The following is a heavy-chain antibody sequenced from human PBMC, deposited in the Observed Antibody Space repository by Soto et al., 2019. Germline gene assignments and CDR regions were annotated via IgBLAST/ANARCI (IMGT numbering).Heavy chain of an antibody. V-gene: IGHV1-2*02. CDR1: GYTFTGYY. J-gene: IGHJ6*02. CDR2: INPNSGGT. D-gene: IGHD3-22*01. CDR3: ARDSQYYYDSSGYYCYYYCMDV. Sequence: ASVKVSCKASGYTFTGYYMHWVRQAPGQGLEWMGWINPNSGGTNYAQKFQGRVTMTRDTSISTADMELSRLRSDDTAVYYCARDSQYYYDSSGYYCYYYCMDVWGQGTTVTVSS.